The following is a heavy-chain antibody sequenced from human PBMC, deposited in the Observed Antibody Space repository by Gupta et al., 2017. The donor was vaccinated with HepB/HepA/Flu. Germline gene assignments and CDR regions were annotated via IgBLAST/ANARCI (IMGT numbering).Heavy chain of an antibody. V-gene: IGHV4-31*03. CDR3: ARDPSRHYDCWSEPGDAFDI. CDR1: GGSISSVGYY. D-gene: IGHD3-3*01. Sequence: QVQLQESGPGLAKPSQTLSLTCTVSGGSISSVGYYWSWIRQHPGKGLEWIGYIYYSGSTYYNPSLKSRVTIAVDTSKNQFSLKLSSVTAADTAVYYCARDPSRHYDCWSEPGDAFDIWGHGTMVTVSS. J-gene: IGHJ3*02. CDR2: IYYSGST.